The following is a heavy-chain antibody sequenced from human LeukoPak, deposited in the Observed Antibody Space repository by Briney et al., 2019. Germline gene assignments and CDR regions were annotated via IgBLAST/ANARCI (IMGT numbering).Heavy chain of an antibody. D-gene: IGHD3-3*01. CDR3: AKDRVTYYDFLREMDWFDP. V-gene: IGHV3-30*02. Sequence: PGGSLRLSCAASGFTFSSYGMHWVRQAPGKGLEWVAFIRYDGSNKYYADSVKGRFTISRDNSKNTLYLQMNSLRAEDTAVYYCAKDRVTYYDFLREMDWFDPWRQGTLVTVSS. CDR1: GFTFSSYG. J-gene: IGHJ5*02. CDR2: IRYDGSNK.